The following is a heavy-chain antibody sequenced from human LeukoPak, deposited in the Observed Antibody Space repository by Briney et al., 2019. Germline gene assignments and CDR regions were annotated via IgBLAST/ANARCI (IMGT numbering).Heavy chain of an antibody. Sequence: ASVKVSCKASGYTFTSYGISWVRQAPGQGLEWMGGIIPIFGTANYAQKFQGRVTITADESTSTAYMELSSLRSEDTAVYYCARVLGSSGWLPGSTPNWFDPWGQGTLVTVSS. CDR3: ARVLGSSGWLPGSTPNWFDP. CDR1: GYTFTSYG. V-gene: IGHV1-69*13. J-gene: IGHJ5*02. CDR2: IIPIFGTA. D-gene: IGHD3-22*01.